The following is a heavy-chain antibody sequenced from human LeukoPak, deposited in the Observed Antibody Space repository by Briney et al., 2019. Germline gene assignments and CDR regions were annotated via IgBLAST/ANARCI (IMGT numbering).Heavy chain of an antibody. V-gene: IGHV3-7*01. CDR1: GFTFSSYW. CDR3: ARGPVIVATTRDAKYYYYGMDV. Sequence: GGSLRLSCAASGFTFSSYWMSWVRQAPGKGLEWVANIKQDGSEKYYVDSVKGRFTISRDNAKNSLYLQMNSLRAEDTAVYYCARGPVIVATTRDAKYYYYGMDVWGQGTTVTVSS. D-gene: IGHD5-12*01. J-gene: IGHJ6*02. CDR2: IKQDGSEK.